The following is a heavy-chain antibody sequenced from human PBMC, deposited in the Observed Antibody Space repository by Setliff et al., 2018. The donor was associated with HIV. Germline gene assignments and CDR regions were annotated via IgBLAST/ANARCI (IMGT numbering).Heavy chain of an antibody. D-gene: IGHD6-13*01. J-gene: IGHJ4*02. Sequence: LSLTCSVSGGSISGHYWSWIRQPPGKGLEWIGYVSHTGNTNSNPSLKSRVTISVDTSKNEFSLRLRSVTAADTAVYYCARLPDINSWPFDYWARGTLVTVSS. CDR2: VSHTGNT. CDR1: GGSISGHY. CDR3: ARLPDINSWPFDY. V-gene: IGHV4-59*11.